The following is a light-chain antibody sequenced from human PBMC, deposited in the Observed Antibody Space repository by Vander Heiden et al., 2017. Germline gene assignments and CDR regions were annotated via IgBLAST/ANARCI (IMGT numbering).Light chain of an antibody. Sequence: DIQMTPSPSTLSASVGDKVTITCRATQDISDWLAWYQQRPGEAPKLLIYKASNLESGVPSRFSGSGSGTQFTLTISSLQPDDFATYYCQQCASYYSFGQGTKVEIK. V-gene: IGKV1-5*03. J-gene: IGKJ2*03. CDR2: KAS. CDR1: QDISDW. CDR3: QQCASYYS.